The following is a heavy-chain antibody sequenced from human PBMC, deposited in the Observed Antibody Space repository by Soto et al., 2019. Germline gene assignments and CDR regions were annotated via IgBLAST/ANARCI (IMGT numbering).Heavy chain of an antibody. CDR1: GFTFSSYD. D-gene: IGHD6-6*01. Sequence: GGSLRLSCAASGFTFSSYDMHWVRQATGKGLEWVSAMGTAGDTYYPGSVKGRFTISRENAKNTLYLQMNSLRAEDTAVYYCARGPPGWQLADYGMDVWGQGTTVTVSS. J-gene: IGHJ6*02. CDR3: ARGPPGWQLADYGMDV. CDR2: MGTAGDT. V-gene: IGHV3-13*01.